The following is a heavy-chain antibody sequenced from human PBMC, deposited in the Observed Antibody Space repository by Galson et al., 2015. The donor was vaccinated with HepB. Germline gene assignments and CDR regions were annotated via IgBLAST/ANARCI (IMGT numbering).Heavy chain of an antibody. V-gene: IGHV1-8*01. CDR2: MNPKSGDT. D-gene: IGHD3-16*01. CDR1: GYTFTSYD. CDR3: ARNPAYTGWFDP. J-gene: IGHJ5*02. Sequence: SVKVSCKASGYTFTSYDINWVRQATGQGLEWVGWMNPKSGDTGYAQKFQGRVTMTRDTSISTAYMELSSLISEDTAVYYYARNPAYTGWFDPWGQGTLVTVSS.